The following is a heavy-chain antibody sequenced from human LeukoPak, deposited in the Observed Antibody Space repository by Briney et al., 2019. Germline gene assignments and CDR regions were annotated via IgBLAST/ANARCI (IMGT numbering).Heavy chain of an antibody. CDR2: ISSNGGST. CDR3: ARDIIYDFWSGSRSYYYMDV. Sequence: GGSLRLSCAAPGFTFSSYTMHWVRQAPGKGLEYVSAISSNGGSTYYANSVKGRFTISRDNSKNTLYLQMGSLRDEDMAVYYCARDIIYDFWSGSRSYYYMDVWGKGTTVTVSS. CDR1: GFTFSSYT. D-gene: IGHD3-3*01. V-gene: IGHV3-64*01. J-gene: IGHJ6*03.